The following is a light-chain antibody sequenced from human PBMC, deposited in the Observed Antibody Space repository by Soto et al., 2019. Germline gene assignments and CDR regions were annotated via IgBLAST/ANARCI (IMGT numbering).Light chain of an antibody. CDR3: HRCNSYPYP. J-gene: IGKJ2*01. CDR2: AAS. Sequence: DIQMTQYTASLPASVGDRVTITYRANQGISNYLAWCQQKPGKAPKYLIYAASSLQSGVTPKFRGRGSGTGFHVTIRSLQPGDFAPYYCHRCNSYPYPFGEGTKLDI. V-gene: IGKV1-16*02. CDR1: QGISNY.